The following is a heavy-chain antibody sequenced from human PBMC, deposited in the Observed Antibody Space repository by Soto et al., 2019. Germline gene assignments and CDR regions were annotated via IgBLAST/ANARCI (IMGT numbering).Heavy chain of an antibody. CDR1: GYTFTDFY. CDR3: ARVGHCSSTSCYPFDF. V-gene: IGHV1-2*02. Sequence: ASVKVSCKASGYTFTDFYMHWVRQAPGQGLEWMGWINPNSGGTNYAQKFQGRVTMTRDTSISTAYMEPTRLRSDDTAVYYCARVGHCSSTSCYPFDFWGQGTLVTVSS. D-gene: IGHD2-2*01. J-gene: IGHJ4*02. CDR2: INPNSGGT.